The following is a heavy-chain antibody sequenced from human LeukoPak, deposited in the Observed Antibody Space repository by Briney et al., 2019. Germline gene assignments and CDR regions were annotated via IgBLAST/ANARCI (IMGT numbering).Heavy chain of an antibody. V-gene: IGHV4-30-4*08. Sequence: PSETLSLTCTVSGRSISSGDYYWSWIRQPPGKGPEWIGYTHYSGRTYYNPSLKSRLTISADTSKNQFSLRLSSVTAADTAVYYCARTYCSGGTCYGLDYWGQGTLVTVSS. CDR3: ARTYCSGGTCYGLDY. CDR1: GRSISSGDYY. CDR2: THYSGRT. J-gene: IGHJ4*02. D-gene: IGHD2-15*01.